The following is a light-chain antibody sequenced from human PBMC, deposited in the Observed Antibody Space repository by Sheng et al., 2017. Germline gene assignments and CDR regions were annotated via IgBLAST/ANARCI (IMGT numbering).Light chain of an antibody. J-gene: IGKJ2*01. CDR3: QQYDTSPYT. V-gene: IGKV3-15*01. Sequence: EIVMTQSPATLSVSAGERVTVSCRASETVRSNLVWYQLKPGQAPRLLIYGATTRATGIPARFSGSGSGTDFTLTISRLEPEDFAVYYCQQYDTSPYTFGQGTNLEIK. CDR1: ETVRSN. CDR2: GAT.